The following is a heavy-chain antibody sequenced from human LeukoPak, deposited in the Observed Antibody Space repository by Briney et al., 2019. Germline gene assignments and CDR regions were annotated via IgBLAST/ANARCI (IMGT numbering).Heavy chain of an antibody. CDR2: IIPIFGTA. Sequence: SVKVSCKACGGTFSSYAISWVRQAPGQGLEWMGRIIPIFGTANYAQKFQGRVTITTDESTSTAYMELSSLRSEDTAVYYCARVNGNSGYYVDYWGQGTLVTVSS. CDR3: ARVNGNSGYYVDY. J-gene: IGHJ4*02. CDR1: GGTFSSYA. V-gene: IGHV1-69*05. D-gene: IGHD3-22*01.